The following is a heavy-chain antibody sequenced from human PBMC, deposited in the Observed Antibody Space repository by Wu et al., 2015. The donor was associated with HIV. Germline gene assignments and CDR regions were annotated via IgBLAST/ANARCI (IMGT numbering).Heavy chain of an antibody. Sequence: QVQLVQSGAEVKKPGASVKVSCKASGYTFTGHFMHWVRQAPGQGLEWMGWINPNSGDTNYVQKFQGRVTMTRDTSISTVYMELSRLRSDDTAVYYCARGPYIDYYDSPADYSYMDVWGKGTTVTVXS. CDR1: GYTFTGHF. V-gene: IGHV1-2*02. J-gene: IGHJ6*03. D-gene: IGHD3-22*01. CDR2: INPNSGDT. CDR3: ARGPYIDYYDSPADYSYMDV.